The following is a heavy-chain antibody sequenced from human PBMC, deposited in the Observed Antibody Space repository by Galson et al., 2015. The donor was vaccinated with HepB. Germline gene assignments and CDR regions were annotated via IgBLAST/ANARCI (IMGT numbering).Heavy chain of an antibody. CDR2: ISSSSSYI. V-gene: IGHV3-21*01. CDR1: GFTFSSYS. D-gene: IGHD6-19*01. Sequence: SLRLSCAASGFTFSSYSMNWVRQAPGKGLEWVSSISSSSSYIYYADSVKGRFTISRDNAKNSLYLQMNSLRAEDTAVYYCARVVSSGWYRDAFDIWGQGTMVTVSS. J-gene: IGHJ3*02. CDR3: ARVVSSGWYRDAFDI.